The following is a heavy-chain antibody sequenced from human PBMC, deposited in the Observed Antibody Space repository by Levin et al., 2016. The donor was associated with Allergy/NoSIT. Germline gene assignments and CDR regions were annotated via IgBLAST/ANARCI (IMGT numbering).Heavy chain of an antibody. J-gene: IGHJ4*02. CDR1: GFTFSSYG. Sequence: GGSLRLSCAASGFTFSSYGMHWVRQAPGKGLEWVAVISYDGSNKYYADSVKGRFTISRDNSKNTLYLQMNSLRAEDTAVYFCARDPLPGQFCSSTSCYSVWVDYWGQGTLVTVSS. D-gene: IGHD2-2*01. V-gene: IGHV3-30*03. CDR2: ISYDGSNK. CDR3: ARDPLPGQFCSSTSCYSVWVDY.